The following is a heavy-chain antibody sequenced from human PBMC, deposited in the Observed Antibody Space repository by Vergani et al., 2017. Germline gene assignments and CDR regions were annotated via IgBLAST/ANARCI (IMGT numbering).Heavy chain of an antibody. Sequence: QVQLVESGGGVVQPGRSLRLSCTVSGITFSDYAFHWVRQAPGKGLEWVAVISYDGSNKYYADSVRGRFTISRDDSKNTLYLKMNSLTTEDTAMYYCAKGGPNLGSGGLYFCFNYWGQGTRVTVSS. J-gene: IGHJ4*02. CDR2: ISYDGSNK. D-gene: IGHD3-10*01. V-gene: IGHV3-30-3*01. CDR1: GITFSDYA. CDR3: AKGGPNLGSGGLYFCFNY.